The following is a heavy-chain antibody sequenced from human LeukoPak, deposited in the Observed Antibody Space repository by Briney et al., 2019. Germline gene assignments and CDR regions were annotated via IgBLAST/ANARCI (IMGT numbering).Heavy chain of an antibody. Sequence: GGSLRLSCAASGFTFSSYSMNWVRQAPGKGLDWVSAISGSGDNTYYADSVKGRFTVSRDNSKNTLYVQMKSLRAEDTAVYYCAKDFVVVPGNVNYFDYWGQGTLVTVSS. CDR3: AKDFVVVPGNVNYFDY. CDR1: GFTFSSYS. D-gene: IGHD2-21*02. V-gene: IGHV3-23*01. J-gene: IGHJ4*02. CDR2: ISGSGDNT.